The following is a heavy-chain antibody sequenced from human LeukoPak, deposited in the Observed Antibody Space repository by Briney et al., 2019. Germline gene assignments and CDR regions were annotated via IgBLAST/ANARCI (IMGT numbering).Heavy chain of an antibody. CDR3: AKDSGGNQFSYYMDV. V-gene: IGHV3-30*02. D-gene: IGHD4-23*01. CDR1: GCTFSNYG. CDR2: IWYDGSNK. Sequence: GGSLRLSCAASGCTFSNYGIHWVRQAPAKGLEWVAFIWYDGSNKYYADSVKGRFTISRDNSKNTLYLQMNSLRAEDTAVYYCAKDSGGNQFSYYMDVWGKGTTVTVSS. J-gene: IGHJ6*03.